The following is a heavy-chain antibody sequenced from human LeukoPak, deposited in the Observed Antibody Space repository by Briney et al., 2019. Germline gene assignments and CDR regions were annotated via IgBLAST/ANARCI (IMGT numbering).Heavy chain of an antibody. CDR3: ASDGYGDTATLDY. V-gene: IGHV3-66*01. CDR2: IYSGGST. CDR1: GFTVSSNY. D-gene: IGHD4-17*01. J-gene: IGHJ4*02. Sequence: PGGSLRLSCAASGFTVSSNYMSWVRQAPGKGLEWVSVIYSGGSTYYADSVKGRFTISRDNSKNTLYLQMNSLRAEDTAVYYCASDGYGDTATLDYWGQGTLVTVSS.